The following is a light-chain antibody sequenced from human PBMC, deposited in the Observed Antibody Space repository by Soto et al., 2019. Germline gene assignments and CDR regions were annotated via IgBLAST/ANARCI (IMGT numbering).Light chain of an antibody. V-gene: IGKV4-1*01. J-gene: IGKJ1*01. CDR1: QSVLYSSNNKNY. CDR2: WAS. CDR3: QQHYNTPWT. Sequence: DIVMTQSPDSLAVSLGERATINCKSRQSVLYSSNNKNYLAWYQQKAGQPPKLLIYWASTRESGVPDRFSGSGSGTDFTLTISSLQAEDVAVYYCQQHYNTPWTFGQGTKVEI.